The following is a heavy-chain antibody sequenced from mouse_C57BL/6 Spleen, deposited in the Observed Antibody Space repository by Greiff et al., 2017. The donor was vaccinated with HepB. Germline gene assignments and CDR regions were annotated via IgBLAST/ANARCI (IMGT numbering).Heavy chain of an antibody. CDR3: AALTTGFY. D-gene: IGHD1-1*01. V-gene: IGHV1-72*01. Sequence: VQLKESGPELVKPGASVKLSCKASGYTFTSYWMHWVKQRPVRGLEWIGRIDPNSGGTKYNEKFKSKATLTVDKPSSTAYMQLSSLTSEDSAVYYCAALTTGFYWGQGTSVTVSS. J-gene: IGHJ4*01. CDR2: IDPNSGGT. CDR1: GYTFTSYW.